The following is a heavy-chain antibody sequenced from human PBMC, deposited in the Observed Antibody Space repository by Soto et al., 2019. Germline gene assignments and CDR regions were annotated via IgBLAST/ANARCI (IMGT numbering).Heavy chain of an antibody. CDR3: ARLMVRGVHPRFDY. D-gene: IGHD3-10*01. CDR2: IIPIFGTA. J-gene: IGHJ4*02. Sequence: QVQLVQSGAAVKKPGSSVKVSCKASGGTFSSYAISWVRQAPGQGLEWMGGIIPIFGTANYAQKFQGRVTITADESTSTAYRELSSLISEDTAVYYCARLMVRGVHPRFDYWGQGTLVTVSS. V-gene: IGHV1-69*12. CDR1: GGTFSSYA.